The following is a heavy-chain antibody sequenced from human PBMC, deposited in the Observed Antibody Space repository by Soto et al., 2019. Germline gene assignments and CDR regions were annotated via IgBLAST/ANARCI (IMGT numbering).Heavy chain of an antibody. Sequence: SETLSLTCAVSGGSISSSNWWSWVRQPPGKGLEWIGEIYHSGSTNYNPSLKSRVTIPVDKSKNQFSLKLSSVTAADTAVYYCARDGTSRITIFGVVMRPYGMDVWGQGTTVTVSS. CDR2: IYHSGST. V-gene: IGHV4-4*02. J-gene: IGHJ6*02. CDR3: ARDGTSRITIFGVVMRPYGMDV. CDR1: GGSISSSNW. D-gene: IGHD3-3*01.